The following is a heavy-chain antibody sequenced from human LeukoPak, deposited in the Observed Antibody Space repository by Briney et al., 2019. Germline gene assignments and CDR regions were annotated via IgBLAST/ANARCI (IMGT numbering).Heavy chain of an antibody. Sequence: PSETLSHTCTVSGGSISTYYWNWIRQPPGKGLEWIGYIYYSGSTKYNPSLKTRVTISVDTSKNQFSLKLSSVTAADTAVYYCARGDVVATALDPWGQGTLVTVSS. V-gene: IGHV4-59*08. CDR3: ARGDVVATALDP. CDR2: IYYSGST. CDR1: GGSISTYY. J-gene: IGHJ5*02. D-gene: IGHD5-12*01.